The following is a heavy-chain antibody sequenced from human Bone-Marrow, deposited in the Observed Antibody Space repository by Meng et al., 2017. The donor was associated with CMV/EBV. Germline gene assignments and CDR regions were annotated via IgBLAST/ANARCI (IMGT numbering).Heavy chain of an antibody. Sequence: SLKISCVGSGFSFGDHALHWVRQVPGKGLEWVSGISWDGGSVKYVDSVKGRFTISRENAKNSLYLQMNSLRAEDTALYYCKEIDEWGQGTRVTVPS. CDR3: KEIDE. CDR2: ISWDGGSV. CDR1: GFSFGDHA. D-gene: IGHD5-24*01. V-gene: IGHV3-9*01. J-gene: IGHJ4*02.